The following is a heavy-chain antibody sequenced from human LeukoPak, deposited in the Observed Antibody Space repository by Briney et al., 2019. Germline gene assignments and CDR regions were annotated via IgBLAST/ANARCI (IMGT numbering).Heavy chain of an antibody. CDR1: GFTFDDYA. V-gene: IGHV3-9*01. D-gene: IGHD3-22*01. Sequence: GRPLRLSCAASGFTFDDYAMHWVRQAPGKGLEWVSGISWNSGSIGYADSVKGRFTISRDNAKNSLYLQMNSLRAEDTALYYCAKDIGYYYDSSGYPGPFDYWGQGTLVTVSS. CDR2: ISWNSGSI. CDR3: AKDIGYYYDSSGYPGPFDY. J-gene: IGHJ4*02.